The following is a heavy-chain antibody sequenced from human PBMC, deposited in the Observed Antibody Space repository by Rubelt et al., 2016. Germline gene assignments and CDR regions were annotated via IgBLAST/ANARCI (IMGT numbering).Heavy chain of an antibody. Sequence: QVQLVQSGAEVKKPGASVKVSCKASGYTFTSYDINWVRQATGQGLEWMGWISAYNGNTNYAQKLQGRVTVSSGSASAPTLFPLVSCENSPPDTSSVAVXCLAQDF. CDR3: AVXCLAQDF. D-gene: IGHD6-25*01. CDR1: GYTFTSYD. V-gene: IGHV1-18*01. J-gene: IGHJ1*01. CDR2: ISAYNGNT.